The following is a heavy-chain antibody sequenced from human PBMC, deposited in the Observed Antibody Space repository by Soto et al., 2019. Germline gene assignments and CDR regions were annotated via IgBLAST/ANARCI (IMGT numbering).Heavy chain of an antibody. Sequence: PGGYLRLSCAASGFTFSSYAMSCVRQAPGKGLECVSTISGSGASTYYADSGKGRFTISRDNSKNTLYLQMNSLRGEDTAVYYCAITLSGYSDRSPFDYWGQGSLVTVSA. V-gene: IGHV3-23*01. J-gene: IGHJ4*02. CDR3: AITLSGYSDRSPFDY. CDR2: ISGSGAST. D-gene: IGHD6-13*01. CDR1: GFTFSSYA.